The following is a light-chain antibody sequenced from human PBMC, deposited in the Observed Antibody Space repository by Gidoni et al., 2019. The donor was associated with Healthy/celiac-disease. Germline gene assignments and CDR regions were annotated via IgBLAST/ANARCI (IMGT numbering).Light chain of an antibody. J-gene: IGKJ4*01. V-gene: IGKV1-39*01. CDR1: KSISSY. CDR3: QHSYSTPLT. Sequence: DIQMTQSPSSLSASVGDRVTITCRASKSISSYLNWYQQKPGKAPKLLIYAASSLQSGVPSRFSGSGSGTDFTLTIISLQPEDFATYYCQHSYSTPLTFGGGTKVEIK. CDR2: AAS.